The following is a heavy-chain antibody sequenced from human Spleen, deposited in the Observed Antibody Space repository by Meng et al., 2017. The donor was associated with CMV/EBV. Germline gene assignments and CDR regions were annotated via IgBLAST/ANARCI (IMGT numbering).Heavy chain of an antibody. Sequence: ASVKVSCKASGYTFTGYYMHWVRQAPGQGLEWMGWINPNSGVTNYAQKFQGMVTMTRDTSINTFYMELSRLRYDDTAVYYCARGRIGGLRFLGDYGGQGTLVTVSS. V-gene: IGHV1-2*02. CDR3: ARGRIGGLRFLGDY. J-gene: IGHJ4*02. CDR1: GYTFTGYY. D-gene: IGHD3-3*01. CDR2: INPNSGVT.